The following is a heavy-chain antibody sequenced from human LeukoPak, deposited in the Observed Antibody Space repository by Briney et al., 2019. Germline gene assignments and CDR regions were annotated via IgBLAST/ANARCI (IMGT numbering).Heavy chain of an antibody. CDR1: GFTFSDHY. CDR3: ARDRYSSSWFDI. V-gene: IGHV3-11*05. Sequence: GGSLRLSCAASGFTFSDHYMSWIRQAPGKGLEWVSYVSSSSSFTNYADSVKGRFTISRDNAKASLYLQMNSLRAEDTAVYYCARDRYSSSWFDIWGQGTKVTVSS. D-gene: IGHD6-13*01. CDR2: VSSSSSFT. J-gene: IGHJ3*02.